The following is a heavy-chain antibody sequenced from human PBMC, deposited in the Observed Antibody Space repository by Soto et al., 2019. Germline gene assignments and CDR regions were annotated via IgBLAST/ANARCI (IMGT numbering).Heavy chain of an antibody. D-gene: IGHD4-4*01. V-gene: IGHV3-23*01. J-gene: IGHJ5*02. CDR1: GFTFSSYA. CDR2: ISGSGSST. CDR3: AKDRVSANYVSKWFDP. Sequence: GGSLRLSCAASGFTFSSYAMSWVRQVPGKGLEWVSAISGSGSSTYYADSVKGRFTISRDNSKNTLYLQMNSLRAEDTAVYYCAKDRVSANYVSKWFDPWGQGTLVTVSS.